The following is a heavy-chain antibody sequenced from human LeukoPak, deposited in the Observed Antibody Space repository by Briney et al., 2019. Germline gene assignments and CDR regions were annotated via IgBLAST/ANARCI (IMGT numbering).Heavy chain of an antibody. D-gene: IGHD7-27*01. V-gene: IGHV4-34*01. J-gene: IGHJ5*02. CDR3: ARRRHLGNLKGNCWFDP. CDR2: INHSGST. CDR1: GGSFSGYY. Sequence: PSETLSLTCAVYGGSFSGYYWSWIRQPPGMGLEWIGEINHSGSTNYNPSLKSRVTISVDTSKNQFSLKLSSVTAADTAVYYCARRRHLGNLKGNCWFDPWGQGTLVTVSS.